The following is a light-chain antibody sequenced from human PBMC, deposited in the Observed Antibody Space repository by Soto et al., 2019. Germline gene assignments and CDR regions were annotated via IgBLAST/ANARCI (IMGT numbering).Light chain of an antibody. CDR3: QQYNNWPPST. J-gene: IGKJ5*01. CDR2: GAS. CDR1: QSVSSN. V-gene: IGKV3-15*01. Sequence: EIVMTQSPATLSVSPGERATLSCRASQSVSSNLAWYQQKPGQAPRLLIYGASTRATGIPARFSGSGSGTEFTLTISSLQSEDFAGYHCQQYNNWPPSTFGQGTRLEIK.